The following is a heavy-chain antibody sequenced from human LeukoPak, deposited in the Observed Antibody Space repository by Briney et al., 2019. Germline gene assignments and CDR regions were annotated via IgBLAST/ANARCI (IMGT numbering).Heavy chain of an antibody. CDR3: ARELGVGVIGDAFDI. CDR2: ILYDGRNK. Sequence: GGSLRLSCAASGFTFSNFAIHWVRQAPGKGLEWVAVILYDGRNKYYGDSVEGRFTISRDNSKNTVYLQMNGLRAEDTAVYYCARELGVGVIGDAFDIWGQGTVVTVSS. D-gene: IGHD3-22*01. V-gene: IGHV3-30*03. J-gene: IGHJ3*02. CDR1: GFTFSNFA.